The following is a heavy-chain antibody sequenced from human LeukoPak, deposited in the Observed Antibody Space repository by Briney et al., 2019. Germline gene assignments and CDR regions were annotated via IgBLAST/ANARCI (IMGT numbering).Heavy chain of an antibody. CDR1: GFTFSSYS. Sequence: GGSLRLSCAASGFTFSSYSMNWVRQAPGKGLEWVSYIRSGGSITRYADYVKGRFTISRDNAKNSLYLQMNSLRAEDTAVYYCARVIWSGYYQVDYWGQGTLVTVSS. D-gene: IGHD3-3*01. CDR3: ARVIWSGYYQVDY. CDR2: IRSGGSIT. V-gene: IGHV3-48*01. J-gene: IGHJ4*02.